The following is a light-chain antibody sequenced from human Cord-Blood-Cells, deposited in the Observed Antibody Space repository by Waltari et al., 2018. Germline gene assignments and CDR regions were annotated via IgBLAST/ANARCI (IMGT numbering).Light chain of an antibody. V-gene: IGLV2-11*01. Sequence: QSALTQPRSVSGSPGQSVTISCTGTSSDVGGYNYVSWYQRHPGKAPKPMIYDVSKRPSGVPDRFSGSKSGNTASLTISGLQAEDEADYYCCSYAGSYTVFGGGTKLTVL. CDR3: CSYAGSYTV. CDR1: SSDVGGYNY. J-gene: IGLJ3*02. CDR2: DVS.